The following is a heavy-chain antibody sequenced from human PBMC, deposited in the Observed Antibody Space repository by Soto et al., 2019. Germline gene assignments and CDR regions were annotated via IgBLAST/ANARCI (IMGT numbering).Heavy chain of an antibody. CDR1: GFTFDDYA. Sequence: EVQLVESGGGLVQPGRSLRLSCAASGFTFDDYAMHWVRQAPGKGLEWVSGISWNSGSIGYADSVKGRFTISRDNAKNSLYLQMNRLRAEDTALYYCATRYSSSWNEYYWGQGTLVTVSS. CDR2: ISWNSGSI. J-gene: IGHJ4*02. D-gene: IGHD6-13*01. V-gene: IGHV3-9*01. CDR3: ATRYSSSWNEYY.